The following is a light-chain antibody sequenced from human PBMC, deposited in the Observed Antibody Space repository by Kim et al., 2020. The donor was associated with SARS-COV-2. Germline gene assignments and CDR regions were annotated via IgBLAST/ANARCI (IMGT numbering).Light chain of an antibody. J-gene: IGKJ2*01. CDR1: LGISNC. CDR3: QQYDETYT. CDR2: EAS. Sequence: VGGGVSGAGRAGLGISNCLEWEQRRPGEAPKLRVYEASKLETGVPSRFSGRGSGTDFSFTISSLQPEDVATYYCQQYDETYTFGQGTKLEI. V-gene: IGKV1-33*01.